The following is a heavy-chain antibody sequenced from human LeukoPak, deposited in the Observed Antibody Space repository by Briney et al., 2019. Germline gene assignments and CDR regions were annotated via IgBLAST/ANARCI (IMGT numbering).Heavy chain of an antibody. CDR1: GGSISSYY. Sequence: SETLSLTCTVSGGSISSYYWSWIRQPPGKGLEWIGYIYYSGSINYNPSLKSRVIISVDKSKNQFSLKLTSVTAADTAVYYCARVPQRYYYDSSGYYLDYWGQGTLVTVSS. CDR2: IYYSGSI. CDR3: ARVPQRYYYDSSGYYLDY. D-gene: IGHD3-22*01. J-gene: IGHJ4*02. V-gene: IGHV4-59*01.